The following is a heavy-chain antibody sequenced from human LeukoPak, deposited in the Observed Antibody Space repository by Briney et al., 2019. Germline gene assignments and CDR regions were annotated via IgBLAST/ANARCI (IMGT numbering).Heavy chain of an antibody. D-gene: IGHD5-12*01. J-gene: IGHJ4*02. CDR2: ISGSGGSP. Sequence: PGGSLRLSCAASGFTFSSYAMSWVRQAPGKGLEWVSAISGSGGSPYYADSVKGRFTISRDNSKNTLYLQMNSLGAEDTAVYYCAKDNIVAIYFDYWGQGTLVTVSS. CDR3: AKDNIVAIYFDY. CDR1: GFTFSSYA. V-gene: IGHV3-23*01.